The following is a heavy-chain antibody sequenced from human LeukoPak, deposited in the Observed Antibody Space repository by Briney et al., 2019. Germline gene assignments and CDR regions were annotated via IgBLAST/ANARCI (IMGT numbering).Heavy chain of an antibody. CDR2: INPNSGGT. V-gene: IGHV1-2*06. CDR1: GYTFTGYY. J-gene: IGHJ5*02. Sequence: ASVKVSCKASGYTFTGYYMHWERQAPGQGLEWMGRINPNSGGTNYAQKFQGRVTMTRDTSISTAYMELSRLRSDDTAVYYCARAPLYYGDQNNWFDPWGQGTLVTVSS. D-gene: IGHD4-17*01. CDR3: ARAPLYYGDQNNWFDP.